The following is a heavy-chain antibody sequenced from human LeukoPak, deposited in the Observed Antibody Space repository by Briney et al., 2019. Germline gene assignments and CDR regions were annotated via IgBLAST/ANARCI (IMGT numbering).Heavy chain of an antibody. CDR2: IYYSGST. CDR3: VRDNWNYGSSMDV. D-gene: IGHD1-7*01. Sequence: SETLSLTCTVSGGSISSYYWSWIRQPPGKGLEWIGYIYYSGSTNYNPSLKSRVTISVDTSKNQFSLKLSSVTAADTAVYYCVRDNWNYGSSMDVWGQGTTVTVSS. V-gene: IGHV4-59*01. CDR1: GGSISSYY. J-gene: IGHJ6*02.